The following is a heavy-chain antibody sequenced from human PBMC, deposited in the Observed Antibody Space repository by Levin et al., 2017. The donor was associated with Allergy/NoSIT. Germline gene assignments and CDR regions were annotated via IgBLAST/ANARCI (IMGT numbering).Heavy chain of an antibody. Sequence: SQTLSLTCTVSGGSISSSNYYWGWIRQPPGKGLEWIGSIYYGGNTYYNPSLKSRVIISVDTSKNQFSLKLSSVTAADTAVYYCARLGREILWFGEVHGYFDRWGRGTLVTVSS. CDR3: ARLGREILWFGEVHGYFDR. J-gene: IGHJ2*01. V-gene: IGHV4-39*01. CDR2: IYYGGNT. CDR1: GGSISSSNYY. D-gene: IGHD3-10*01.